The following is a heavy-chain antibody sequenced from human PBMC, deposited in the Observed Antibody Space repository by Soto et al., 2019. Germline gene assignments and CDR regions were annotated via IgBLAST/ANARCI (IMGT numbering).Heavy chain of an antibody. D-gene: IGHD5-18*01. J-gene: IGHJ4*02. V-gene: IGHV3-21*01. CDR2: ISSSSSYI. CDR3: ARQRKDTANVKDY. Sequence: EVQLVESGGGLVKPGGSLRLSCAASGFTFSSYSMNWVRQAPGKGLEWVSSISSSSSYIYYADSVKGRFTISRDNAKNSLYLQMNSLRAEDTAVYYCARQRKDTANVKDYWGQGTLVTVSS. CDR1: GFTFSSYS.